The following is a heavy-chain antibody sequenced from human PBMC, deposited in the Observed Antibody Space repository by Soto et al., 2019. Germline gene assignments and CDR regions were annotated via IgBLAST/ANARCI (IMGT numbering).Heavy chain of an antibody. J-gene: IGHJ4*02. Sequence: QVQLVQSGSEVREPGASVKVSCKTSGYIFTKHGISWVRQAPGQGLEWRGWISAHNGYTNYAENFQGRLTLTTNTSASTAYMELRSLRSDDTAIYYCARVYGYGYGHFDFWGQGTLVTASS. CDR3: ARVYGYGYGHFDF. CDR2: ISAHNGYT. D-gene: IGHD2-2*03. CDR1: GYIFTKHG. V-gene: IGHV1-18*01.